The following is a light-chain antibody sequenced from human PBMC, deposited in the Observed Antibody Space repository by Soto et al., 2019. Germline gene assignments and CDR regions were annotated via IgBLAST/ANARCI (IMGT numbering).Light chain of an antibody. V-gene: IGKV3-15*01. J-gene: IGKJ2*01. CDR1: QSVITN. Sequence: EIVMTQSPATLSVSPGERATLSCRASQSVITNLAWYQQKPGQAPRLVISGASNRATGIPARFSGSGSGTGFTLTISNLQSEDFAVYYCQHYNHWPMYTFGQGTKLEIK. CDR2: GAS. CDR3: QHYNHWPMYT.